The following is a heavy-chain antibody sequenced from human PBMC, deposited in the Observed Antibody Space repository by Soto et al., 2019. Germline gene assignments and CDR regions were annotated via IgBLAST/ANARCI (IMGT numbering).Heavy chain of an antibody. D-gene: IGHD3-10*01. V-gene: IGHV3-7*04. J-gene: IGHJ5*02. CDR1: GFTFSSYW. CDR3: ARYGSGSYYNWFDP. CDR2: IEQDGSEK. Sequence: PGGSLRLSCAASGFTFSSYWMSWVRQAPGKGLEWVANIEQDGSEKYYVDSVKGRFTISRDNAKNSLYLQMNSLRAEDTAVYYCARYGSGSYYNWFDPWGQGTLVTVSS.